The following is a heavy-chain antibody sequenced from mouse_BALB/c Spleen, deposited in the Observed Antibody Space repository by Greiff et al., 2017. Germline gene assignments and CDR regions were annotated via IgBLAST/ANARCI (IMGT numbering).Heavy chain of an antibody. V-gene: IGHV1-9*01. D-gene: IGHD1-1*01. Sequence: VQLQQSGAELMKPGASVKISCKATGYTFSSYWIEWVKQRPGHGLEWIGEILPGSGSTNYNGKFKGKATLTADKSSSTAYMQLSSLTSEDSAVYFCARSSLYYAMDYWGQGTSVTVSS. CDR2: ILPGSGST. J-gene: IGHJ4*01. CDR3: ARSSLYYAMDY. CDR1: GYTFSSYW.